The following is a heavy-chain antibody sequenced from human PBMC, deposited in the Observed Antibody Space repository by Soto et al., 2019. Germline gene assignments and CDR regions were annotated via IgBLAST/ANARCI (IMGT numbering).Heavy chain of an antibody. J-gene: IGHJ6*02. CDR2: IYHSGST. CDR1: GGSIITYY. Sequence: ASETLSLTCTVSGGSIITYYWSWIRQPPGKGLEWIGYIYHSGSTKYNPSLKSRVTISVDTSKNQFSLKLTSVTAADTAVYYCARGRVIAADYYGMDVWGQGTTVTVSS. D-gene: IGHD6-13*01. CDR3: ARGRVIAADYYGMDV. V-gene: IGHV4-59*01.